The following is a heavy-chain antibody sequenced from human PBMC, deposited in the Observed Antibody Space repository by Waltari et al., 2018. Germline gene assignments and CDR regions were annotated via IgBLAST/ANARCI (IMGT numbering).Heavy chain of an antibody. Sequence: QVQLVESGGGVVQPGTSLRLSCVASAFRFQTFAMHWFLQAPGKGLEWVALMWNDGSNEYYADSVKGRFTISRDNSKKTLYLQMRSLREDDTAVYFCARGSDCSGSTCTADAFDVWGRGTRVSVSS. CDR1: AFRFQTFA. D-gene: IGHD2-15*01. J-gene: IGHJ3*01. V-gene: IGHV3-33*01. CDR3: ARGSDCSGSTCTADAFDV. CDR2: MWNDGSNE.